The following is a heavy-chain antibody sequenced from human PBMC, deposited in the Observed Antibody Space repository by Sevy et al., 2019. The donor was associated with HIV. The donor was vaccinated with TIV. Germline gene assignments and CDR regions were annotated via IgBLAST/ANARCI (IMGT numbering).Heavy chain of an antibody. CDR2: ISGSGGST. V-gene: IGHV3-23*01. CDR3: AKGPLGGYYYDSSGPIDY. J-gene: IGHJ4*02. Sequence: GGSLRLSCAASGFTFSSYAMSWVRQAPGKGLEWVSAISGSGGSTDYAHSVKGRFTISRDNSKNTLYLQMNSLRAEDTAVYYCAKGPLGGYYYDSSGPIDYWGQGTLVTVSS. D-gene: IGHD3-22*01. CDR1: GFTFSSYA.